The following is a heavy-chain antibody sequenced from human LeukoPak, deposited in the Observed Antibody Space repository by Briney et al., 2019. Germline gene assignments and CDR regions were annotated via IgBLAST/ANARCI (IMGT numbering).Heavy chain of an antibody. V-gene: IGHV3-20*04. CDR2: INWNGGST. CDR3: ARKEGYSYGYYYYGMDV. D-gene: IGHD5-18*01. J-gene: IGHJ6*02. CDR1: GFTFDDYG. Sequence: GGSLRLSCAASGFTFDDYGMSWVRQAPGKGLEWVSGINWNGGSTGYADSVKGRFTISRDNAKNTLYLQMNSLRAEDTAVYYCARKEGYSYGYYYYGMDVWGQGTTVTVSS.